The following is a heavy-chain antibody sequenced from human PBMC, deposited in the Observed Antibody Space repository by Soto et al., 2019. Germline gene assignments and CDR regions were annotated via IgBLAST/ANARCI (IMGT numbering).Heavy chain of an antibody. D-gene: IGHD2-8*01. V-gene: IGHV1-18*01. CDR3: ARDRVYATYYYYYGIDV. CDR1: GYTFTSYG. J-gene: IGHJ6*01. Sequence: ASVKVSCKASGYTFTSYGISWVRQAPGQGLEWMGWISAYNGNTNYAQKLQGRVTMTTDTSTSTAYMELRSLRSDDTAVYYCARDRVYATYYYYYGIDVWGQGTKVTVSS. CDR2: ISAYNGNT.